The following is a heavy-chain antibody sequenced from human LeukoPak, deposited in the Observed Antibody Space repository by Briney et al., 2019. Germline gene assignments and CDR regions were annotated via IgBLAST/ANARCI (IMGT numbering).Heavy chain of an antibody. D-gene: IGHD4-23*01. J-gene: IGHJ1*01. V-gene: IGHV1-2*02. Sequence: ASVKVSCKASGYTFTGYYMYWVRQAPGQGLEWMGWINPNSGGTNYAQKFQGRVTMTRDTSISTAYMELGRLRSDDTAVYYCAREATVVTDAEYFQHWGQGTLVTVSS. CDR2: INPNSGGT. CDR3: AREATVVTDAEYFQH. CDR1: GYTFTGYY.